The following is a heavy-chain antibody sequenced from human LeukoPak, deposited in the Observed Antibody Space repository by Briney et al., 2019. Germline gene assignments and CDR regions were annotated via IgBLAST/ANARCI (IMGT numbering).Heavy chain of an antibody. J-gene: IGHJ4*02. V-gene: IGHV4-4*02. D-gene: IGHD3-10*01. CDR3: ARDGDLYGSGTLDY. CDR1: GGSISSSNW. CDR2: IYHSGST. Sequence: SGTLSLTCAVSGGSISSSNWWSWVRQPPGKGLEWIGEIYHSGSTNYNPSLKSRVTISVDRSKNQFSLKLSSVTAADTAVYYCARDGDLYGSGTLDYWGQGTLVTVSS.